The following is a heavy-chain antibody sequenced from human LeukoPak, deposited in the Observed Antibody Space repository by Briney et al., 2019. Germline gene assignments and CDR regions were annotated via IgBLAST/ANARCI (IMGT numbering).Heavy chain of an antibody. Sequence: LEXMGRIIPILGIANYAQKFQGRVTITADKSTSTAYMELSSLRSEDTAVYYCARDQPHYYGMDVWGQGTTVTVSS. V-gene: IGHV1-69*04. J-gene: IGHJ6*02. D-gene: IGHD2-2*01. CDR3: ARDQPHYYGMDV. CDR2: IIPILGIA.